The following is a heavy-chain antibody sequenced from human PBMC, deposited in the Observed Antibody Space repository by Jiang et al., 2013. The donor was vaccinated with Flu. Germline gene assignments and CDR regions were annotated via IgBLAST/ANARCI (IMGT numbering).Heavy chain of an antibody. Sequence: KSRVTISVDTSKNQFSLKLSSVTAADTAVYYCAREVIVVVPAAMNNYYYYGMDVWGQGTTVTVSS. CDR3: AREVIVVVPAAMNNYYYYGMDV. J-gene: IGHJ6*02. D-gene: IGHD2-2*01. V-gene: IGHV4-31*02.